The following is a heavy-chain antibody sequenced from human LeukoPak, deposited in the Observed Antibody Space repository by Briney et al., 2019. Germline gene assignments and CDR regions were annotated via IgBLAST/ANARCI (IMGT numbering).Heavy chain of an antibody. Sequence: ASVKVSCKASGGTLSSYAISWVRQAPGQGLEWMGGIIPIFGTANYAQKFQGRVTITADESTSTAYMELSSLRSEDTAVYYCARVDYLTMVRGGYYYMDVWGKGTTVTVSS. CDR1: GGTLSSYA. CDR3: ARVDYLTMVRGGYYYMDV. D-gene: IGHD3-10*01. J-gene: IGHJ6*03. CDR2: IIPIFGTA. V-gene: IGHV1-69*13.